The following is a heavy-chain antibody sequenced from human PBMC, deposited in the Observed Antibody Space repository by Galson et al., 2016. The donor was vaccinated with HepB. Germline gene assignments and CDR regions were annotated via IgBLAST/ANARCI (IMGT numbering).Heavy chain of an antibody. V-gene: IGHV4-39*07. CDR1: GGSITSTNYY. CDR2: VFYSGTT. J-gene: IGHJ4*02. D-gene: IGHD4-23*01. CDR3: ARDLSDGGGIYYQAFDS. Sequence: SETLSLTCAVSGGSITSTNYYWVWIRQSPGKGLDWIGSVFYSGTTYYNPSLRSRLTMSVDTPNNQFSLKLTSVTAADTAVYYCARDLSDGGGIYYQAFDSWGQGTLVTVSS.